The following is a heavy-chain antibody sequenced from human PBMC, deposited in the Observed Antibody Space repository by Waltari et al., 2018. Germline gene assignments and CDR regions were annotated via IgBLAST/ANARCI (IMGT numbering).Heavy chain of an antibody. CDR3: ARGDYSMDV. V-gene: IGHV3-30*04. CDR1: GFTFSGYN. J-gene: IGHJ6*02. CDR2: ISNDGSSI. Sequence: QMQLVESGGGVVQPGGSLRLSCAASGFTFSGYNMYWGRQAPGKGLEWVTLISNDGSSIHYADSVKARFFISRDNSKNALYLQLNSLRTDDTAVYYCARGDYSMDVWGQGTTVTVSS.